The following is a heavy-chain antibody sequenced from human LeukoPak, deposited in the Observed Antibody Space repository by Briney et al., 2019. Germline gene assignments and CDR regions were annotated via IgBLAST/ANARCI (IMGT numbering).Heavy chain of an antibody. V-gene: IGHV1-8*01. Sequence: GASVKVSCKASGYTFTRYDINWVRQATGQGLEWMGWMNPNSGNTGYAQKFQGRVTMTRNTSISTAYMELSSLRAEDTAVYYCARGITGTTRGSQDYFDYWGQGTLVTVCS. D-gene: IGHD1-20*01. J-gene: IGHJ4*02. CDR1: GYTFTRYD. CDR3: ARGITGTTRGSQDYFDY. CDR2: MNPNSGNT.